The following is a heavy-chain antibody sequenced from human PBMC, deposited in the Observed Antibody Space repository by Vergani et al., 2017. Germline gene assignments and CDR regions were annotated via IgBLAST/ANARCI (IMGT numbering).Heavy chain of an antibody. D-gene: IGHD1-14*01. Sequence: QVQLVESGGGVVQPGRSLRLSCAASGFTFNHYGMHWVRQAPGKGLEWVAVTWYDGKNKQYADSVKGRFTISRDNSKSTMYLQMNSLRDEDTGVYFCARDLRLLYNRFDPWGQGTLVTVSS. J-gene: IGHJ5*02. CDR1: GFTFNHYG. CDR3: ARDLRLLYNRFDP. CDR2: TWYDGKNK. V-gene: IGHV3-33*01.